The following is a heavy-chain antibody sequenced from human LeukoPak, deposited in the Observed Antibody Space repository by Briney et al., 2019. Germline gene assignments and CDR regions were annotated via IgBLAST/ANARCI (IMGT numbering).Heavy chain of an antibody. D-gene: IGHD5-18*01. Sequence: GESLKISCEGSGYSFTSYWIGCVRQMPGKGLEWMGIIYPGDSDTRYSPSFQGQVNISADKSISTAYLQWSSLKASDTAMYYCARRSAMVDYYYMDVWGKGTTVTVSS. CDR3: ARRSAMVDYYYMDV. CDR1: GYSFTSYW. CDR2: IYPGDSDT. J-gene: IGHJ6*03. V-gene: IGHV5-51*01.